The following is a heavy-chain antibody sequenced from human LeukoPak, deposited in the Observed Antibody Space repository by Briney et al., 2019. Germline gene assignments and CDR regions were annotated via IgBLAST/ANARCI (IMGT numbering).Heavy chain of an antibody. Sequence: GASVKVSCKASGYTFTGYYMHWVRQAPGQGLEWMGWINPNSGGTNYAQKFQGRVAMTRDTSISTAYMELSRLRSDDMAVYYCARSRVPNWKFDYWGQGTLVTVSS. CDR2: INPNSGGT. D-gene: IGHD1-1*01. CDR1: GYTFTGYY. CDR3: ARSRVPNWKFDY. J-gene: IGHJ4*02. V-gene: IGHV1-2*02.